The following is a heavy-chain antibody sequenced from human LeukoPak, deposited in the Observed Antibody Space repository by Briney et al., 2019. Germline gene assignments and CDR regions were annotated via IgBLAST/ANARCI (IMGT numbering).Heavy chain of an antibody. J-gene: IGHJ3*02. CDR2: ITGSSGST. V-gene: IGHV3-23*01. CDR1: GFTFTSYA. CDR3: ARDETSSGYYSPFDAFDI. Sequence: GGSLRLSCAASGFTFTSYAMSWVRQAPGKGLEWVSAITGSSGSTFYADSVKGRFTISRDNAKNSLYLQMNSLRAEDTAVYYCARDETSSGYYSPFDAFDIWGQGTMVTVSS. D-gene: IGHD3-22*01.